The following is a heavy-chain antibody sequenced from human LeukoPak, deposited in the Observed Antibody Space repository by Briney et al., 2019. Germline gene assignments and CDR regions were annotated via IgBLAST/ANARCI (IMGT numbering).Heavy chain of an antibody. CDR3: ARGRGNYYYDSSGYYYV. D-gene: IGHD3-22*01. Sequence: SETLSLTCAVSGGSISSYYWSWIRQPAGKGLEWIGRIYTSGSTNYNPSLKSRATMSVDTSKNQFSLKLSSVTAADTAVYYCARGRGNYYYDSSGYYYVWGQGTMVTVSS. CDR1: GGSISSYY. J-gene: IGHJ3*01. CDR2: IYTSGST. V-gene: IGHV4-4*07.